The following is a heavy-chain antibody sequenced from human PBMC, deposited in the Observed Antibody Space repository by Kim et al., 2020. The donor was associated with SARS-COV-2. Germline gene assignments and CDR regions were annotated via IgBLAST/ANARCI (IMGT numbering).Heavy chain of an antibody. CDR3: ARGRAGVVPAPVLGLGPFYDYDAMDV. J-gene: IGHJ6*02. CDR1: GGSFSDYN. V-gene: IGHV4-34*01. CDR2: INHSGST. Sequence: SETLSLTCTVYGGSFSDYNWSWIRQPPGKGLEWIGEINHSGSTNVSPSLKSRITISVDTSKSQFSLRLKSMTATDTAVYYCARGRAGVVPAPVLGLGPFYDYDAMDVWGRGTPVAVSS. D-gene: IGHD2-2*01.